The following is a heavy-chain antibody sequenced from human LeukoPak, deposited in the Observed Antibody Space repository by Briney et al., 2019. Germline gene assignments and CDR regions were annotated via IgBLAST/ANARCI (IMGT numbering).Heavy chain of an antibody. CDR1: GFTFSSYA. V-gene: IGHV3-23*01. Sequence: SGGSLRLSCAASGFTFSSYAMSWVRQAPGKGLEWVSSISSDGGSTYYADSVKGRFTISRDNSKNTLFLQMNSLKAEDTAVYYCAKDLASVVTPDFDCWGQGTLVTVSS. CDR3: AKDLASVVTPDFDC. D-gene: IGHD4-23*01. J-gene: IGHJ4*02. CDR2: ISSDGGST.